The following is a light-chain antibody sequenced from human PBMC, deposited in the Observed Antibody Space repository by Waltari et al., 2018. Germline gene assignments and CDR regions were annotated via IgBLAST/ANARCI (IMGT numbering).Light chain of an antibody. CDR3: SSYAVNNHLI. CDR2: EIN. Sequence: QSALTQPPSASGSPGQSVTSSCTGTSSDVGGSNFVSWYQQHPGESPKVIIYEINKRPSGVPDRFSGSKSGNTASLTVSGLQAEDEAEYFCSSYAVNNHLIFGGGTKLTVL. CDR1: SSDVGGSNF. J-gene: IGLJ2*01. V-gene: IGLV2-8*01.